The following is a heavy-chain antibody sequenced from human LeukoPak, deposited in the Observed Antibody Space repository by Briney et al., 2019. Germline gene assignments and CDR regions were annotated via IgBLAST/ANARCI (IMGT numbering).Heavy chain of an antibody. J-gene: IGHJ6*02. Sequence: GASVKVSCKASGYTFTSYDINWVRQATGQGLEWMGWMNPNSGNTGYAQKFQGRVTMTRNTSISTAYMELSSLRSEDTAVYYCARGSEGYYYYYGMDVWGQGATVTVSS. CDR2: MNPNSGNT. V-gene: IGHV1-8*01. CDR1: GYTFTSYD. CDR3: ARGSEGYYYYYGMDV.